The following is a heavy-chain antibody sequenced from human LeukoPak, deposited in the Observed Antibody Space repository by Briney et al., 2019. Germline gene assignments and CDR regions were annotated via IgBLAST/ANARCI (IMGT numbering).Heavy chain of an antibody. D-gene: IGHD2-2*01. V-gene: IGHV3-23*01. Sequence: PGWSLRLSCAASGFTFSSYAMSWVRQAPGKGLEWVAAISGSGGSTYYADSVKGRFTISRDNSKNTLYLQMNSLRAEDTAVYYCAPLMGYCSSTNCQNFDYWGQGTLVTVSS. CDR2: ISGSGGST. J-gene: IGHJ4*02. CDR3: APLMGYCSSTNCQNFDY. CDR1: GFTFSSYA.